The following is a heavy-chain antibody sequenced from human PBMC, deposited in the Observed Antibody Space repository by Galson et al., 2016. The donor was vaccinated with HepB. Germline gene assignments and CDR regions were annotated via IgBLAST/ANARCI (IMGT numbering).Heavy chain of an antibody. V-gene: IGHV3-53*01. D-gene: IGHD4-17*01. CDR1: GFTVSSNF. CDR3: ASALSSYGALDN. CDR2: IYSGTDT. Sequence: SLRLSCAASGFTVSSNFMTWVRQAPGKGLEWVSVIYSGTDTYYADSVKGRFTISRDNSKNTLYLQMNSLRADDTAVYYCASALSSYGALDNWGQGTLVTVSS. J-gene: IGHJ4*02.